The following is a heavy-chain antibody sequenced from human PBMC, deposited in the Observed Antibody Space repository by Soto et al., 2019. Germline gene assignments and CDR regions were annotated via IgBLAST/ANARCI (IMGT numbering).Heavy chain of an antibody. CDR2: ISWNSGSI. CDR1: GFTFDDYA. V-gene: IGHV3-9*01. D-gene: IGHD3-10*01. CDR3: AKDKSPLLWFGGTSGYYYYMDV. J-gene: IGHJ6*03. Sequence: EVQLVESGGGLVQPGRSLRLSCAASGFTFDDYAMHWVRQAPGKGLEWVSGISWNSGSIDYADSVKGRFTISRDNANNSLYLEMNILRVEDTALYYCAKDKSPLLWFGGTSGYYYYMDVWGKGTTVTVSS.